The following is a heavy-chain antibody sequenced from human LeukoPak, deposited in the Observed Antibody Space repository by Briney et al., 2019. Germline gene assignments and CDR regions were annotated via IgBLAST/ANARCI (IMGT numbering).Heavy chain of an antibody. Sequence: GGSLRLSCAASGFSFSTYNMNWVRQAPGKGLEWVSYIAGSSNTIYYADSVKGRFTISRDNAKRTLYLQMSSLRAEDTAVYYCARVAVIYYYYMEVWGKGTTVTVSS. D-gene: IGHD2/OR15-2a*01. CDR3: ARVAVIYYYYMEV. CDR2: IAGSSNTI. V-gene: IGHV3-48*01. CDR1: GFSFSTYN. J-gene: IGHJ6*03.